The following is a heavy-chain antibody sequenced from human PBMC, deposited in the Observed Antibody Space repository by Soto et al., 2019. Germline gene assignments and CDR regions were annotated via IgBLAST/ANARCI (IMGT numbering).Heavy chain of an antibody. CDR1: GYTFTSYG. CDR2: ISAYNGNT. J-gene: IGHJ6*02. V-gene: IGHV1-18*01. CDR3: ARWFGELSDYYGMDV. Sequence: GASVKVSSTACGYTFTSYGISCVRQAPGQGLEWMGWISAYNGNTNYAQKLQGRVTMTTDTSTSTAYMELRSLRSDDTAVYYCARWFGELSDYYGMDVWGQGTTVTVSS. D-gene: IGHD3-10*01.